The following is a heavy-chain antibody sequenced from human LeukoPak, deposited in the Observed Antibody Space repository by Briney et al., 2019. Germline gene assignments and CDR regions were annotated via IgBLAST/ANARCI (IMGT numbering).Heavy chain of an antibody. D-gene: IGHD2-15*01. Sequence: SETLSLTCTVSGASISSYYWTWIRQPPGKGLEWIGYIHYSGDTKCNPSLKSRVTISVDTSKNQVSLQLNSVTAADTAVYYCAGYCGGGSCVDSWGQGTLVTVSS. CDR2: IHYSGDT. CDR3: AGYCGGGSCVDS. J-gene: IGHJ4*02. CDR1: GASISSYY. V-gene: IGHV4-59*08.